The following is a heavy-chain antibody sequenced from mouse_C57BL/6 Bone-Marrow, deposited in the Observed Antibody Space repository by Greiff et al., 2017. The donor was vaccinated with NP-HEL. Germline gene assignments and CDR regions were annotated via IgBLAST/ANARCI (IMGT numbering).Heavy chain of an antibody. CDR2: INPNSGSP. CDR1: GYTFTSYW. Sequence: QVQLQQPGAELVKPGASVKLSCKASGYTFTSYWMHWVKQRPGQGLEWIGMINPNSGSPNYTEKFKSKATLTVDKSSSTAYMQLSSLTSEDSAVYFCASTSIMCDYCGQGTALTVSS. J-gene: IGHJ2*01. CDR3: ASTSIMCDY. D-gene: IGHD1-2*01. V-gene: IGHV1-64*01.